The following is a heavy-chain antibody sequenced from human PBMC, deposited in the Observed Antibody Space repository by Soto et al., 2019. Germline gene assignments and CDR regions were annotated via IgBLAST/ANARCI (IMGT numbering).Heavy chain of an antibody. D-gene: IGHD6-6*01. CDR1: GFTFSRYD. CDR3: AKPDIAARILDY. CDR2: ISGSGGIT. J-gene: IGHJ4*02. Sequence: HPGGSLRLSCAASGFTFSRYDMSWVRRAPRKGLEWVSGISGSGGITYYADSVKGRFTISRDNSRDTLYLQMNSLRAEDTAVYYCAKPDIAARILDYWGQGTLVTVSS. V-gene: IGHV3-23*01.